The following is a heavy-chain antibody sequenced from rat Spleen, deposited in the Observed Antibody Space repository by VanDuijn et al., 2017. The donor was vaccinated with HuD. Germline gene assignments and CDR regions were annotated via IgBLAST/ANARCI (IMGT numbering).Heavy chain of an antibody. V-gene: IGHV5-25*01. CDR2: ITTGGGTS. J-gene: IGHJ2*01. D-gene: IGHD1-9*01. CDR1: GFTFSNYY. Sequence: EVQLVESDGGLVQPGRSLKLSCAASGFTFSNYYMAWVRQAPTKGLEWVAYITTGGGTSFYRDSVKGRFTISRDNAKSTLSLQMDSLRSEDTATYYCARRHYGYTDYFDYWGQGVMVTVSS. CDR3: ARRHYGYTDYFDY.